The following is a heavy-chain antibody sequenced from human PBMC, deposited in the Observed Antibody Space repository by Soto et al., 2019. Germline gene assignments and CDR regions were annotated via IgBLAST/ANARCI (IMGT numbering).Heavy chain of an antibody. CDR2: IMPVFATP. CDR3: AREKDRLQLGGNYYYLFAV. CDR1: GGTFSTSA. V-gene: IGHV1-69*12. J-gene: IGHJ6*02. Sequence: QVQLVQSGAEVKKPGSSVKVSCKASGGTFSTSAISWVRQAPGQGLEWVGGIMPVFATPDYAQIFQGRVTITAAESTTPAYLELSSLRADDTAVYYCAREKDRLQLGGNYYYLFAVWGQGTAITVSS. D-gene: IGHD5-12*01.